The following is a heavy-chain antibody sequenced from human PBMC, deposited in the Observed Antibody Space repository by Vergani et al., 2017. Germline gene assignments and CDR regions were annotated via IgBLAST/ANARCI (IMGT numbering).Heavy chain of an antibody. CDR2: ISYDGSNK. CDR3: ARSENHYYDSSGIDY. V-gene: IGHV3-30-3*01. D-gene: IGHD3-22*01. Sequence: QVQLVESGGGVVQPGRSLRLSCAASGFTFSSYAMHWVRQAPGKGLEWVAVISYDGSNKYYADSVKGRFTISRDNSKNTLYLQMNSLRAEDTAVYYCARSENHYYDSSGIDYWGQGNLVTVSS. J-gene: IGHJ4*02. CDR1: GFTFSSYA.